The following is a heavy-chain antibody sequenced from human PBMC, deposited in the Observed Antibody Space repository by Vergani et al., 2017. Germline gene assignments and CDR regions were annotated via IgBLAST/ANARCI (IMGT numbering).Heavy chain of an antibody. CDR3: ARVRYTYGQKPNYYMYV. CDR2: FNPHSGGA. Sequence: QVQLVQSGAEVKKPGASVRVSCQASGYTFTYYYIHWVRQASGQGLEWMVWFNPHSGGANFAQKFQGRVTMTRDTSISTAYMELSSLNSDDTAVYYCARVRYTYGQKPNYYMYVWGKGTTVTVFS. CDR1: GYTFTYYY. J-gene: IGHJ6*03. V-gene: IGHV1-2*02. D-gene: IGHD5-18*01.